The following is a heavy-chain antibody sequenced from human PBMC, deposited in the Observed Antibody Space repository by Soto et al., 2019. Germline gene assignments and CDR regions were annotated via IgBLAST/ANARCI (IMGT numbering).Heavy chain of an antibody. Sequence: PSETLSLTCTVSGGSISSGGYYWSWIRQHPGKGLEWIGYIYYSGSTYYNPSLKSRVTISVDTSKNQFSLKLSSVTAADTAVYYCARGRVPAAIRSPYYYGMDVWGQGTTVTVS. V-gene: IGHV4-31*03. J-gene: IGHJ6*02. CDR3: ARGRVPAAIRSPYYYGMDV. CDR1: GGSISSGGYY. CDR2: IYYSGST. D-gene: IGHD2-2*01.